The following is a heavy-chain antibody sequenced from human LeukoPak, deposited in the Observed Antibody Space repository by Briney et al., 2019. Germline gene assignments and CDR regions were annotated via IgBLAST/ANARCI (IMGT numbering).Heavy chain of an antibody. V-gene: IGHV4-30-4*01. J-gene: IGHJ4*02. CDR2: IYYSGST. D-gene: IGHD3-9*01. CDR3: ARGILTGYDAFVLDY. Sequence: PSETLSLTCTVSGGSISSGDYYWSWIRQPPGKGLEWIGYIYYSGSTYYNPSLKSRVTISVDTSKNQFSLKLSSVTAADTAVYYCARGILTGYDAFVLDYRGQGTLVTVSS. CDR1: GGSISSGDYY.